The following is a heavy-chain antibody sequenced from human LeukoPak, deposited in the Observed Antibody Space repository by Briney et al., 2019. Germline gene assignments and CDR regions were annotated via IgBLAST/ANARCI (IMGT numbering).Heavy chain of an antibody. CDR1: GYTFSAFY. Sequence: ASVKVSCKASGYTFSAFYMHWVRQAPGQGLEWMGWINAYSGDTNYAQKFQGRLTMTRDTSISTAYLELSRLRSDDTAAYYCARAGYCTNGVCYEWFDPWGQGTLVTVSS. CDR3: ARAGYCTNGVCYEWFDP. D-gene: IGHD2-8*01. V-gene: IGHV1-2*02. J-gene: IGHJ5*02. CDR2: INAYSGDT.